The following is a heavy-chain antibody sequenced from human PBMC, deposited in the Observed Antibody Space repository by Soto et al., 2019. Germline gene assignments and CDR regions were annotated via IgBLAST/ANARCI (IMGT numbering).Heavy chain of an antibody. CDR3: ARGGGYDPVDY. CDR1: GASITYGGYS. CDR2: ISHLEST. J-gene: IGHJ4*02. D-gene: IGHD5-12*01. Sequence: QLQLHQSRSGLVKASQTLSLTCTLSGASITYGGYSWSWIRQPPGKDLEWLGYISHLESTFSNPSLQRRLTWAIDRSKNQFPPKWASMTAADTAVYYWARGGGYDPVDYWGQGTLVTV. V-gene: IGHV4-30-2*01.